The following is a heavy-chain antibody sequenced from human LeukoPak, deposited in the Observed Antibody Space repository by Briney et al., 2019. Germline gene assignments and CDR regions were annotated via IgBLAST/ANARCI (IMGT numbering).Heavy chain of an antibody. J-gene: IGHJ4*02. CDR1: GFTFSTYV. V-gene: IGHV3-23*01. D-gene: IGHD5-12*01. Sequence: GGSLRLSCAASGFTFSTYVMSWVRQAPGKGLEWVSAISCSGGITNYADSVKGRFTISRDNSKNTLYLQMNNLRAEDTAVYYCAKRRVARGKPYYFDYWGQGTLVTVSS. CDR3: AKRRVARGKPYYFDY. CDR2: ISCSGGIT.